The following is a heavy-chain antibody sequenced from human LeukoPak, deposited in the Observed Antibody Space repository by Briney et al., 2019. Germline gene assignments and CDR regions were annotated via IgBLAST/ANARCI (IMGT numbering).Heavy chain of an antibody. V-gene: IGHV3-21*01. D-gene: IGHD3-22*01. Sequence: GGSLRLSCAGSRFTSSRDIMNCVRHAPGKGLEWVSSISESSVYINYADSVKGRFTISRDNAKYSLYLQMTSLRAEDTAVYYCARSYYDSSGYPHSALAYWGQGTLVTVSS. CDR3: ARSYYDSSGYPHSALAY. J-gene: IGHJ4*02. CDR2: ISESSVYI. CDR1: RFTSSRDI.